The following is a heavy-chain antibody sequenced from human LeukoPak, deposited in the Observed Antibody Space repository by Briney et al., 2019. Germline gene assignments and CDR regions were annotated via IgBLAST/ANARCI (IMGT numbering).Heavy chain of an antibody. Sequence: GGSLRLSCAASGFTFSSYSMNWVRQAPGKGLEGVSSISSSSYIYYADSVKGRFTISRDNAQNSLYLQMNSLRAEDTAVYYCAKSITIFGVVIQDYYYYMDVWGKGTTVTVSS. V-gene: IGHV3-21*01. CDR2: ISSSSYI. J-gene: IGHJ6*03. CDR3: AKSITIFGVVIQDYYYYMDV. D-gene: IGHD3-3*01. CDR1: GFTFSSYS.